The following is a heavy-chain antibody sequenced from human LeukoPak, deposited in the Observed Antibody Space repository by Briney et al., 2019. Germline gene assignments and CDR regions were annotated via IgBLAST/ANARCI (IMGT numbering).Heavy chain of an antibody. CDR2: INHSGST. Sequence: PSETLSLTCAVYGGSFSGYYWSWIRQPPGKGLEWIGEINHSGSTNYNPSLKSRVTISVDTSKNQFSLKLSSVTAADTAVYYCARDSIRDAFDIWGQGTMVTVSS. CDR1: GGSFSGYY. D-gene: IGHD3-3*02. CDR3: ARDSIRDAFDI. V-gene: IGHV4-34*01. J-gene: IGHJ3*02.